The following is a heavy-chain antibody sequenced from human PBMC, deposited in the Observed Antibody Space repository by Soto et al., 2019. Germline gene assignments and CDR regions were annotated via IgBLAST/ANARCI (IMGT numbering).Heavy chain of an antibody. D-gene: IGHD2-2*01. CDR3: ARELVPEAPFDY. CDR1: GYTFTTYG. Sequence: SVKVSCKASGYTFTTYGISRLRQTTGQGLEWMGWISTYNGNTNYAQKFQGRVSMTTETSTSTAYMELRSLRFDETAVYYCARELVPEAPFDYWGQGSLVTVSS. CDR2: ISTYNGNT. V-gene: IGHV1-18*01. J-gene: IGHJ4*02.